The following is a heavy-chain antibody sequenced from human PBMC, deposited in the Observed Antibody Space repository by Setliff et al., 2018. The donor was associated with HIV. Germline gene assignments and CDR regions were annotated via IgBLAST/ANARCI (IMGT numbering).Heavy chain of an antibody. D-gene: IGHD5-12*01. Sequence: SETLSLTCAVYGGSFSGYHWTWIRQPPGKGLEWIGEINHSGNTNYSPSLKRRVTISVDTFKNQISLRMISVTAADMAVYYCARGENKSGFLIDSWGQGALVTVSS. J-gene: IGHJ4*02. CDR2: INHSGNT. V-gene: IGHV4-34*01. CDR1: GGSFSGYH. CDR3: ARGENKSGFLIDS.